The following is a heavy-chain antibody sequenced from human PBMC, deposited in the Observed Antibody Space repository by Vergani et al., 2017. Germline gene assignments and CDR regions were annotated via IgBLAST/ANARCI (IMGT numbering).Heavy chain of an antibody. Sequence: EVQLVESGGGLVQPGGSLRLSCAASGFTFSSYWMHWVRQAPGKGLVWVSGISWNSGSIGYADSVKGRFTISRDNAKNSLYLQMNSLRAEDTAVYYCARKHISNYYDSSGYYYMGYYYGMDVWGQGTTVTVSS. J-gene: IGHJ6*02. CDR1: GFTFSSYW. V-gene: IGHV3-74*01. CDR2: ISWNSGSI. D-gene: IGHD3-22*01. CDR3: ARKHISNYYDSSGYYYMGYYYGMDV.